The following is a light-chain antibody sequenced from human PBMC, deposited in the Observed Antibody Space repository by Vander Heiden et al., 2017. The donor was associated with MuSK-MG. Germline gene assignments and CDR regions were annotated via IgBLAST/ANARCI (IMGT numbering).Light chain of an antibody. CDR2: DAS. J-gene: IGKJ5*01. Sequence: QSVSSYLAWYQQKPGQAPRLLIYDASNRATGNPTRFSGSGYGTDFTLTISSLEPEDFAIYYCHQRSSWPPITFGQGTRLEIK. CDR1: QSVSSY. CDR3: HQRSSWPPIT. V-gene: IGKV3-11*01.